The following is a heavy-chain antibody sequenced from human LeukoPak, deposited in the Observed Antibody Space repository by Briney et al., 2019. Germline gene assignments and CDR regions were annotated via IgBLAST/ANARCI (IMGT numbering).Heavy chain of an antibody. CDR1: GFTFSSYG. Sequence: GRSLRLACAASGFTFSSYGMHWVRHAPGKGLEWVAVIWYDGSNKYYADSVKGRFTISRDNSKNTLYLQMNSLRAEDTAVYYCARVPGVPNYYYGMDVWGQGTTATVSS. V-gene: IGHV3-33*01. CDR2: IWYDGSNK. J-gene: IGHJ6*02. D-gene: IGHD3-10*01. CDR3: ARVPGVPNYYYGMDV.